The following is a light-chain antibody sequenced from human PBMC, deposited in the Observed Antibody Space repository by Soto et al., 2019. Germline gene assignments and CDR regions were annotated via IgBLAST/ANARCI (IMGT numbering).Light chain of an antibody. J-gene: IGLJ2*01. CDR3: SSYAGSNNVL. Sequence: QSALTQPPSASGYPGQSVAISCTGTSSDVGGYNFVSWYQQHPGKAPKVLIYEVSKRASGVPDRFSGSKSGNTASLTVSGLQAEDEADYYCSSYAGSNNVLFGGGTKLTVL. CDR1: SSDVGGYNF. CDR2: EVS. V-gene: IGLV2-8*01.